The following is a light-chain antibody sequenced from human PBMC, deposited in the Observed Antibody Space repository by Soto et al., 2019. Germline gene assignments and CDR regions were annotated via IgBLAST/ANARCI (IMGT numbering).Light chain of an antibody. J-gene: IGLJ1*01. Sequence: QSVLTQPPSVSGAPGQRVTISCTGSSSNIGAGYDVTWYQQLPGTAPKLLIYGNSNRPSGVPDRFSGSKSGTSDSLAITGLQAEDEAEYYYQSYDSSLSVNVFGTGTKLTVL. CDR1: SSNIGAGYD. CDR2: GNS. CDR3: QSYDSSLSVNV. V-gene: IGLV1-40*01.